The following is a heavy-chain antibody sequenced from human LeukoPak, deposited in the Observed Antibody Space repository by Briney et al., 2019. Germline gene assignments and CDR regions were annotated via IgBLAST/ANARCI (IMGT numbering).Heavy chain of an antibody. CDR2: IRPEGTTT. J-gene: IGHJ4*02. D-gene: IGHD3-9*01. CDR1: GFTFSTYW. Sequence: GGSLRLSCAASGFTFSTYWMHWVRQAPGKGLVWVSRIRPEGTTTAYADSVKGRFTISRDNAKNTLSLQMNSLSAEDTAVYYCARDLDWILFDYWGQGTLVTVSS. V-gene: IGHV3-74*03. CDR3: ARDLDWILFDY.